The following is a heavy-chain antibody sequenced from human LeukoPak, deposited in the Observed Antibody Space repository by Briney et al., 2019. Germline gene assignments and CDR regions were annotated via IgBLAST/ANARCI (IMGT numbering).Heavy chain of an antibody. V-gene: IGHV3-7*03. CDR1: GFTFSSYW. J-gene: IGHJ4*02. Sequence: GGSLRLSCAASGFTFSSYWMSWVRQAPGKGQEWVANIKQDGSEKYYVDSVKGRFTISRDNAKNSLYLQMNSLRAEDTAVYYCARDRDGWYSSSWYDYWGQGTLVTVSS. CDR3: ARDRDGWYSSSWYDY. CDR2: IKQDGSEK. D-gene: IGHD6-13*01.